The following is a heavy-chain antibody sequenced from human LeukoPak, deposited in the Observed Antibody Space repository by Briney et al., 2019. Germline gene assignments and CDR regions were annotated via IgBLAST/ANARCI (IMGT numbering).Heavy chain of an antibody. V-gene: IGHV4-39*01. Sequence: SETLSLTCTASGGSISSSSYYWGWIRQPPGKGLEWIGSIYYSGTTYYNPSLKSRVTISVDTSKNQFSLKLTSVTAADTAVYYCARHVNTTTGAPIGWFDPWGQGTLVTVSS. CDR1: GGSISSSSYY. D-gene: IGHD2/OR15-2a*01. CDR2: IYYSGTT. CDR3: ARHVNTTTGAPIGWFDP. J-gene: IGHJ5*02.